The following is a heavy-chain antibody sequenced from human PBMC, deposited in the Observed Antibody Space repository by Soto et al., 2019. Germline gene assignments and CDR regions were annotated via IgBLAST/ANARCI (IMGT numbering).Heavy chain of an antibody. CDR2: IIPILGIA. Sequence: ASVKVSCKASGGTFSSYTISWARQAPGQGLEKMGRIIPILGIANYAQKIQGRVTITADKSTSTTYIELSSLRSEDTAVFYCAISVVYFSGVSCYPEYYYYMDFWGKGTTVTVSS. D-gene: IGHD2-15*01. CDR1: GGTFSSYT. J-gene: IGHJ6*03. V-gene: IGHV1-69*02. CDR3: AISVVYFSGVSCYPEYYYYMDF.